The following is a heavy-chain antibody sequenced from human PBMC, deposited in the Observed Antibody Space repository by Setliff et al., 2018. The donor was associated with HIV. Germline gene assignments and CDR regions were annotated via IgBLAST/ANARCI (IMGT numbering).Heavy chain of an antibody. D-gene: IGHD3-22*01. J-gene: IGHJ4*01. CDR1: GYSFTNYY. V-gene: IGHV1-46*01. CDR2: INPSGGGT. CDR3: VRGMTSYDSSGYSIPYYFDY. Sequence: AASVKVSCKASGYSFTNYYMNWVRQAPGQGLEWMGIINPSGGGTTYAQKFQGRVTMTRDTSTDTLYMDLSSLTSEDTAVYYCVRGMTSYDSSGYSIPYYFDYWG.